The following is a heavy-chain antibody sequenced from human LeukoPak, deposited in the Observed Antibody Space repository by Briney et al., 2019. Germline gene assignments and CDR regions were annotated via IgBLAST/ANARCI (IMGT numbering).Heavy chain of an antibody. D-gene: IGHD1-26*01. Sequence: AGSRRPSCAASGFTFSNYGMHWVRQAPGKGLEWVAVIWFDGINKYYADSVKGRFTISRDNSKNTLFLQMNSLRAEDTAVYYCATGATSGSEAFDIWGQGTMVTVSS. J-gene: IGHJ3*02. CDR1: GFTFSNYG. CDR3: ATGATSGSEAFDI. V-gene: IGHV3-33*01. CDR2: IWFDGINK.